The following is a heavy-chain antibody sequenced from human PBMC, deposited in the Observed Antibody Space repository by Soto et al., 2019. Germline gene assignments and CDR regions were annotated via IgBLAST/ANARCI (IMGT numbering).Heavy chain of an antibody. CDR1: GYTFTGYY. Sequence: ASVKVSCKASGYTFTGYYMHWVRQAPGQGLEWMGWINPNSGGTNYAQKFQGRVTMTRDTSISTAYMELSRLRSDDTAVYYCARVRKYCSGGSCYLGSYGPKPFDYWGQGTLVTVSS. J-gene: IGHJ4*02. CDR3: ARVRKYCSGGSCYLGSYGPKPFDY. V-gene: IGHV1-2*02. CDR2: INPNSGGT. D-gene: IGHD2-15*01.